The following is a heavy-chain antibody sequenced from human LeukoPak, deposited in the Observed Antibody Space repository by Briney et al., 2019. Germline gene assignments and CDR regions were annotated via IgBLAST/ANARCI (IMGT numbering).Heavy chain of an antibody. Sequence: GGSLRLSCAASGFTFSSYGMHWVRQAPGKGLEWVAFIRYDGSNKYYADSLKGRFTISRDNSKKTLYLQMNSLRAEDTAVYYCAITFGEFFPFDYWGQGTPVTVSS. CDR2: IRYDGSNK. V-gene: IGHV3-30*02. CDR3: AITFGEFFPFDY. D-gene: IGHD3-10*01. CDR1: GFTFSSYG. J-gene: IGHJ4*02.